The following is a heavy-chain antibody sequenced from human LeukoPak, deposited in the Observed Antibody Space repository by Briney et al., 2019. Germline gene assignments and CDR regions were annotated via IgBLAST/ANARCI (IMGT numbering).Heavy chain of an antibody. CDR2: IYYSGST. D-gene: IGHD3-10*01. CDR1: GGSFSGYY. CDR3: ARTTMVRGTYYMDV. Sequence: SETLSLTCAVYGGSFSGYYWSWIRQPPGKGLEWIGYIYYSGSTNYNPSLKSRVTMSVDTSKNQFSLNLKSVTPEDTAVYYCARTTMVRGTYYMDVWGKGTTVTISS. J-gene: IGHJ6*03. V-gene: IGHV4-59*01.